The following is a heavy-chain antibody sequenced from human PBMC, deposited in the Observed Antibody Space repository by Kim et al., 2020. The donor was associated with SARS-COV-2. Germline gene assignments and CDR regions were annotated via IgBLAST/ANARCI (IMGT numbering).Heavy chain of an antibody. CDR1: GGSISTNSW. V-gene: IGHV4-4*02. Sequence: SETLSLTCAVSGGSISTNSWWSWVRQSSGKEPEWIGQFFYPGMTTYNPTLKSRATISVDISKNVFSLQLTSVTAAVRAVYYCARCIVDNHAFWFDPWCQGFQVT. CDR3: ARCIVDNHAFWFDP. D-gene: IGHD2-15*01. CDR2: FFYPGMT. J-gene: IGHJ5*02.